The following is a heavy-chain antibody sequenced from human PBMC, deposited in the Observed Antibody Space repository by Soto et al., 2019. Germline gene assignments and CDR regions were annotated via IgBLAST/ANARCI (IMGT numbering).Heavy chain of an antibody. CDR2: ISYDGSNK. D-gene: IGHD2-15*01. V-gene: IGHV3-30*18. CDR1: GFTFSSYG. J-gene: IGHJ6*02. Sequence: GGSLRLSCAASGFTFSSYGMHWVRQAPGKGLEWVAVISYDGSNKYYADSVKGRFTISRDNSKNTLYLQMNSLRAEDTAVYYCAKDIVEETVVVAANLVLPRLYYYYGMDVWGQGTTVTVSS. CDR3: AKDIVEETVVVAANLVLPRLYYYYGMDV.